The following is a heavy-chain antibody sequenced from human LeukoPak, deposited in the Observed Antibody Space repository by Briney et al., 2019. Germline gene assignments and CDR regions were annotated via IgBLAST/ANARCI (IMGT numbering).Heavy chain of an antibody. D-gene: IGHD5-18*01. CDR1: GGSISSYY. J-gene: IGHJ4*02. CDR3: ARDPGGYSYGYFDY. V-gene: IGHV4-4*08. CDR2: IYTSGST. Sequence: SETLSLTCTVSGGSISSYYWSWIRQPPGKGLEWIGRIYTSGSTNYNPSLKSRVTISVDTSKNQFSLKLSSVTAADTAVYYCARDPGGYSYGYFDYWGQGTLVTVSS.